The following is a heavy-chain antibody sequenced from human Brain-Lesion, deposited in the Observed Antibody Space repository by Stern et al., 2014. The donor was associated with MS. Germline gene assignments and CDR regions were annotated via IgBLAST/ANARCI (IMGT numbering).Heavy chain of an antibody. J-gene: IGHJ4*02. D-gene: IGHD5-18*01. Sequence: VQLVESGPGLVKPSQTLSLTCTVSGGSVGSGSYDWSWLRQPAGKGLEWIGRIYTTGSPYSNPSLKSRVSISIDTSKNQFSLKLTSVTAADTAVYYCARDKEDTNMAFRYFDNWGQGTLVTVSS. V-gene: IGHV4-61*02. CDR2: IYTTGSP. CDR1: GGSVGSGSYD. CDR3: ARDKEDTNMAFRYFDN.